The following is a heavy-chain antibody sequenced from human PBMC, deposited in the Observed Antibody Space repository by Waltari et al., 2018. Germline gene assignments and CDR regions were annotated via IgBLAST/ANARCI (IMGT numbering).Heavy chain of an antibody. D-gene: IGHD2-21*01. V-gene: IGHV3-30*03. Sequence: QVHLLESGGGVVHAGRSLSLSCEVSGFTFGASGMPWVRQAPGKGLDWVAVISYDESSLHYADSVKGRFTISRDNSKNILYLQMNGLRPDDTAVYYCARRAPPYYFDYWGRGTLVTVSS. CDR3: ARRAPPYYFDY. CDR2: ISYDESSL. CDR1: GFTFGASG. J-gene: IGHJ4*02.